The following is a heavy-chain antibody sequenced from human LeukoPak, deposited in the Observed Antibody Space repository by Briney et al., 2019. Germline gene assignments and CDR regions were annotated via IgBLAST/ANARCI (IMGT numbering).Heavy chain of an antibody. CDR3: AREGYYGSGSPPSLYFDY. D-gene: IGHD3-10*01. CDR2: TSSDLNVK. V-gene: IGHV3-30-3*01. Sequence: PGGSLRLSCEASGFTFRTYVIHWVRQAPGKGLEWVAVTSSDLNVKLYADSVKGRFTISRDNPRSTLYLQMNSLRPEDTAIYYCAREGYYGSGSPPSLYFDYWGQGTLVTVSS. CDR1: GFTFRTYV. J-gene: IGHJ4*02.